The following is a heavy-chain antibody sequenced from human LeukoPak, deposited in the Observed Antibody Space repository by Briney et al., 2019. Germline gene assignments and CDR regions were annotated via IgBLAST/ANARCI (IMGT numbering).Heavy chain of an antibody. CDR1: GFTFSSYG. Sequence: PGGSLRLSCAASGFTFSSYGMHWVRQAPGKGLEWVAFIRYDGSNKYYADSVKGRFNISRDNSKNTLYLQMNSLRAEDTAVYYCARIRRSNNWFDPWGQGTLVTVSS. J-gene: IGHJ5*02. V-gene: IGHV3-30*02. CDR3: ARIRRSNNWFDP. CDR2: IRYDGSNK.